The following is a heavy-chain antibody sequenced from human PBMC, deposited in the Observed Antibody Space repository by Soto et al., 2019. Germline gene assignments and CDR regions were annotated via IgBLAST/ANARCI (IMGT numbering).Heavy chain of an antibody. CDR1: GGSLSSYY. D-gene: IGHD3-22*01. Sequence: PSETLSLTCTVSGGSLSSYYWSWIRQSPGKGLENLGCIYYSDSTNYNPSFKSRITISVDTSKNQFSLKLSSVTAADTAVYYCARRDYYYDSSGYYSVGYYFDYWGQGTLVTVPQ. J-gene: IGHJ4*02. CDR3: ARRDYYYDSSGYYSVGYYFDY. CDR2: IYYSDST. V-gene: IGHV4-59*12.